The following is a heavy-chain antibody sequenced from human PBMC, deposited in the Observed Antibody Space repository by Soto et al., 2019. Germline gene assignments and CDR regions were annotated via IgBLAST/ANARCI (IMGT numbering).Heavy chain of an antibody. V-gene: IGHV4-34*01. CDR1: GGSFSGYY. J-gene: IGHJ4*02. Sequence: SETLSLTCAVYGGSFSGYYWSWIRQPPGKGLEWIGEINHSGSTNYNPSLKSRVTISVDTSKNQFSLKLSSVTAADTAVYYCARGGYDCWGQGTLVTVSS. CDR3: ARGGYDC. CDR2: INHSGST. D-gene: IGHD5-18*01.